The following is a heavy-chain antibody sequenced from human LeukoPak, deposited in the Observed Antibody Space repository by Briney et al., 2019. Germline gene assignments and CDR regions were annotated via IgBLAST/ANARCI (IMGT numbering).Heavy chain of an antibody. CDR1: GVSISSGGYS. J-gene: IGHJ4*02. V-gene: IGHV4-30-2*01. Sequence: SETLSLTCAVSGVSISSGGYSWSWIRQPPGKGLEWIGYIYHSGSTYYNPSLKSRVTISVDRSKNQFSLKLSSVTAADTAVYYCARVGDYDSSGATPFDYWGQGTLVTVSS. CDR2: IYHSGST. D-gene: IGHD3-22*01. CDR3: ARVGDYDSSGATPFDY.